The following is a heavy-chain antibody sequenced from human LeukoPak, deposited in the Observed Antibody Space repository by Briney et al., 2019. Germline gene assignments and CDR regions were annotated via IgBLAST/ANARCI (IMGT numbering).Heavy chain of an antibody. D-gene: IGHD3-16*01. CDR2: ISGSGGST. CDR1: GFTFSSYA. J-gene: IGHJ3*02. V-gene: IGHV3-23*01. CDR3: GKTDGGNFPLAFDI. Sequence: GGSLRLSCAASGFTFSSYAMSWVRQSPGKGLEWVSAISGSGGSTYYADSVKGRFTISRDNSKNTLYLQMNTLRAEDTAVYYCGKTDGGNFPLAFDIWGQGIMVTVSS.